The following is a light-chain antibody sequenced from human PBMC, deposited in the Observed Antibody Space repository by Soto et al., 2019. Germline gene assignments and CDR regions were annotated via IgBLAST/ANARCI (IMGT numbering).Light chain of an antibody. V-gene: IGKV3-15*01. J-gene: IGKJ1*01. CDR1: QSVSVN. CDR2: GAS. CDR3: QQYHDWGE. Sequence: EIVMTQSPATLSVSPGERATLSCRASQSVSVNLAWYQQKPGQAPRLLIYGASTRATGIPARFSGSGSGTEFTLTISSLQSEDFAVYYCQQYHDWGEFGQGTKVELK.